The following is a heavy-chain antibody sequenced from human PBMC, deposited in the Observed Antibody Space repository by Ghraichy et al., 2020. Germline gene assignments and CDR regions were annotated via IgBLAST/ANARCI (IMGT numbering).Heavy chain of an antibody. J-gene: IGHJ5*02. D-gene: IGHD3-10*01. Sequence: HPGEERVPFSVIYYIGSTYYKPSLRSRVTISVDTSTNQFSLRLSSVTAADTAVYYCARQHLGRGSEGWFDPWGQGTLVT. V-gene: IGHV4-39*01. CDR3: ARQHLGRGSEGWFDP. CDR2: IYYIGST.